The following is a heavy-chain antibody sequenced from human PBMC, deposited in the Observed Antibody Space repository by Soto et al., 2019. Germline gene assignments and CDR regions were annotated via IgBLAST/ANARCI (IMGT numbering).Heavy chain of an antibody. CDR3: TRWLGYSAGSDV. Sequence: QVQLVQSGAEVKRPGASGTISCKASGYSFTNDDISWVRRATGQGLEWMGWMSPKTGNTGFAQKFQGRVTMTRNTSITTAYMDLTSLRSDHTAVYYCTRWLGYSAGSDVWGQGTTVTVSS. CDR2: MSPKTGNT. V-gene: IGHV1-8*02. CDR1: GYSFTNDD. J-gene: IGHJ6*02. D-gene: IGHD5-18*01.